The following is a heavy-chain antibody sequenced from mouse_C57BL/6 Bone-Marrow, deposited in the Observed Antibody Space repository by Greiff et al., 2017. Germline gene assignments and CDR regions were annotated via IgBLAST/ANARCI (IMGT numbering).Heavy chain of an antibody. D-gene: IGHD2-5*01. Sequence: QVQLQQPGAELVKPGASVKMSCKASGYTFTSYWITWVKQRPGQGLEWIGDIYPGSGSTKYNEKFKSKATLTVDTSSSTAYMQLSSLTSEESAVYDCARPYHSNYWYFDVWGTGTTVTVSS. CDR1: GYTFTSYW. CDR2: IYPGSGST. V-gene: IGHV1-55*01. CDR3: ARPYHSNYWYFDV. J-gene: IGHJ1*03.